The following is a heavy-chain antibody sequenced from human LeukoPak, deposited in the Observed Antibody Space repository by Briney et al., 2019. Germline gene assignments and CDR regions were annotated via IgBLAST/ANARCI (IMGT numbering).Heavy chain of an antibody. CDR1: GFTFDDYG. J-gene: IGHJ3*02. V-gene: IGHV3-20*04. CDR2: INWDGGST. CDR3: ARTVSSAGWSDDAFDI. D-gene: IGHD6-19*01. Sequence: GGSLRLSCAASGFTFDDYGLSWARQAPGKGLEWVSGINWDGGSTGYADSVKGRFTISRDNAKNFLYLQMNSLRAEDTALYYCARTVSSAGWSDDAFDIWGQGTMVTVSS.